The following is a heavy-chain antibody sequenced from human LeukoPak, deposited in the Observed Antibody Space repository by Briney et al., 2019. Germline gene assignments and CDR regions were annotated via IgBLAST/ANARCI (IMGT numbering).Heavy chain of an antibody. CDR3: ARGDSGYDYSLWLLYGSSGYDY. V-gene: IGHV1-18*01. J-gene: IGHJ4*02. D-gene: IGHD5-12*01. CDR1: GYTFTSYG. Sequence: ASVKASCKASGYTFTSYGISWVRQAPGQGLEWMGWISAYNGNTNYAQKLQGRVTMTTDTSTSTAYMELRSLRSDDTAVYYCARGDSGYDYSLWLLYGSSGYDYWGQGTLVTVSS. CDR2: ISAYNGNT.